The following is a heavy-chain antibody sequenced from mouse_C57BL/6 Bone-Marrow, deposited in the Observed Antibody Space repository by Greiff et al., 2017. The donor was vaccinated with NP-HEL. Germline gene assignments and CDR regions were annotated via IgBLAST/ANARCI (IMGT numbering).Heavy chain of an antibody. CDR2: IRNKANNHAT. CDR3: TRRSYYDYDEGHFDY. CDR1: GFTFSDAW. Sequence: EVKLQESGGGLVQPGGSMKLSCAASGFTFSDAWMDWVRQSPEKGLEWVAEIRNKANNHATYYAESVKGRFTISRDDSKSSVYLQMNSLRAEDTGIYYCTRRSYYDYDEGHFDYWGQGTTLTVSS. J-gene: IGHJ2*01. V-gene: IGHV6-6*01. D-gene: IGHD2-4*01.